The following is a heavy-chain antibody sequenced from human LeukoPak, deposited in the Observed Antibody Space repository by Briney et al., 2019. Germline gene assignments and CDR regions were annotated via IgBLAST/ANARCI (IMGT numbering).Heavy chain of an antibody. D-gene: IGHD2-15*01. Sequence: PGGSLRLSCAASGFTFSSYAMSWVRQAPGKGLEWVSAISGSGGSTYYADSVKGRFTISRDNSKNTLYLQMNSLRAEDTAVYYCAKDPRYCSGGSCYFWFDPWGQGTLVTISS. V-gene: IGHV3-23*01. CDR2: ISGSGGST. CDR1: GFTFSSYA. CDR3: AKDPRYCSGGSCYFWFDP. J-gene: IGHJ5*02.